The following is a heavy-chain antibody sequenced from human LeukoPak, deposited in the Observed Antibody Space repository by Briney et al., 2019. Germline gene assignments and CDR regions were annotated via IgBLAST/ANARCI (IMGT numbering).Heavy chain of an antibody. J-gene: IGHJ6*02. V-gene: IGHV3-53*01. Sequence: GSLRLSCVASAFIVSDYMSWVRQAPGKGLEWVSLMYSGGSTYYANSVRGRFTISRDNSKNTLFLQMNSLRAEDTAVYYCARVGPYYSGSGTGMDVWGQGTTVTVSS. D-gene: IGHD3-10*01. CDR2: MYSGGST. CDR3: ARVGPYYSGSGTGMDV. CDR1: AFIVSDY.